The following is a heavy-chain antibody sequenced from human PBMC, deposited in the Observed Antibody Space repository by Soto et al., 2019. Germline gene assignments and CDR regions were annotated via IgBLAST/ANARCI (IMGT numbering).Heavy chain of an antibody. Sequence: SETLSLTCAVSGGSISSGGYSWSWIRQPPGKGLEWIGYIYHSGSTYYNPSLKSRVTISVDRSKNQFSLKLSSVTAADTAVYYCHARGQLPTPGNGEYYYYGMDVWGQGTTVTVSS. CDR1: GGSISSGGYS. D-gene: IGHD1-26*01. CDR2: IYHSGST. CDR3: HARGQLPTPGNGEYYYYGMDV. V-gene: IGHV4-30-2*01. J-gene: IGHJ6*02.